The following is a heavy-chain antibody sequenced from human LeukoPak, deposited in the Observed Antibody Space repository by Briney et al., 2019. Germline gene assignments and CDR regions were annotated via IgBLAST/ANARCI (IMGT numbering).Heavy chain of an antibody. D-gene: IGHD1-26*01. CDR1: GFTFSSYA. CDR3: ARDPLRERRIDAFDI. J-gene: IGHJ3*02. Sequence: PGRSLRLSCAASGFTFSSYAMHWVRQAPGKGLEWVAVISYDGSNKYYADSVKGRFTISRDNSKNTLYLQMNSLRAEDTAVHYCARDPLRERRIDAFDIWGQGTMVTVSS. V-gene: IGHV3-30-3*01. CDR2: ISYDGSNK.